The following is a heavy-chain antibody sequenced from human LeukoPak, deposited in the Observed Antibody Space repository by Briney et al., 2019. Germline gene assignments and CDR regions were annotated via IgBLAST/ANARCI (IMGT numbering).Heavy chain of an antibody. CDR1: GFTFSSYD. D-gene: IGHD6-19*01. V-gene: IGHV3-30*18. CDR3: AKLAVAGTDY. J-gene: IGHJ4*02. Sequence: GGSLRLSCAASGFTFSSYDMHWVRQAPGKGLEWVAVISYDGSNKYYADSVKGRFTISRDNSKNTLYLQMNSLRAEDTAVYHCAKLAVAGTDYWGQGTLVTVSS. CDR2: ISYDGSNK.